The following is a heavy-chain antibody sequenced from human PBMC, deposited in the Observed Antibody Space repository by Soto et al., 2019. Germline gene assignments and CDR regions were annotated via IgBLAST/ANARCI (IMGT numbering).Heavy chain of an antibody. Sequence: GGSLRLSCAASGFTFSSYAMNWVRQAPGKGLEWVSYISSSSSTIYYADSVKGRFTISRDNAKNSLYLQMNSLRAEDTAVYYCARDGGIAARAGFDYWGQGTLVTVSS. CDR2: ISSSSSTI. CDR1: GFTFSSYA. D-gene: IGHD6-6*01. J-gene: IGHJ4*02. CDR3: ARDGGIAARAGFDY. V-gene: IGHV3-48*01.